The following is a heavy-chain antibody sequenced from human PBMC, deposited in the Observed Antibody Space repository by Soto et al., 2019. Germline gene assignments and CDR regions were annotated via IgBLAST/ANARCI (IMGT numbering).Heavy chain of an antibody. CDR1: GVFSRKDG. CDR3: ARVRGANNWANYYGLDV. CDR2: ITYDGTYD. Sequence: QLVESGGGVVQPGTSLRLSCLAFGVFSRKDGLYWGRQAPGKGLEWVALITYDGTYDHYAAAVKGRFTSFREDEIHTVYLQMDNLGLDDTAVYSCARVRGANNWANYYGLDVGGQGTSVTVS. J-gene: IGHJ6*02. D-gene: IGHD1-1*01. V-gene: IGHV3-30*03.